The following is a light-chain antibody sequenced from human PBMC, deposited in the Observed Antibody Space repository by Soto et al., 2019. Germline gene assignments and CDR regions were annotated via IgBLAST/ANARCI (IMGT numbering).Light chain of an antibody. CDR2: WAS. CDR1: QSVLYNSDNKNY. V-gene: IGKV4-1*01. CDR3: QQYYTTLS. Sequence: DIVMTQSPDSLAVSLGERATINCKSSQSVLYNSDNKNYLAWYQQKAGQPPKLLIYWASTRDSGVPDRFSGSGSGADFTLTINDLQAEDVGVYYCQQYYTTLSFGGGTKVEIK. J-gene: IGKJ4*01.